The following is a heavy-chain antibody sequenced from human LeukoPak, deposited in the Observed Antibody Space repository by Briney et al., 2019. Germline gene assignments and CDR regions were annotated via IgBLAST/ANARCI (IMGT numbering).Heavy chain of an antibody. V-gene: IGHV4-38-2*01. Sequence: SETLSLTCAVSGYFISSGYYWGWIRQPPGKGLEGIGNIYHSGRTYYNPSLKSRVTLSVEKSKNQFSLKLSSVTAADTAVYYCARRITMVRGVGYYYGMDVWGKGTTVTVSS. CDR3: ARRITMVRGVGYYYGMDV. CDR2: IYHSGRT. D-gene: IGHD3-10*01. J-gene: IGHJ6*04. CDR1: GYFISSGYY.